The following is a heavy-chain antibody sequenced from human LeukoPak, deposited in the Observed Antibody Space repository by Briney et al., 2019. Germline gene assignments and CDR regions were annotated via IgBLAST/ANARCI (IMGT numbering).Heavy chain of an antibody. V-gene: IGHV3-9*01. D-gene: IGHD1-26*01. CDR1: GFTFDDYA. Sequence: GRSLRLSCAASGFTFDDYAMHWVRQAPGKGLEWVSGISWNSGSIGYADSVKGRFTISRDNAKNSLYLQMNSLRAEDTALYYCAKAKSIVGATDFDYWGQGTLVTVSS. CDR2: ISWNSGSI. CDR3: AKAKSIVGATDFDY. J-gene: IGHJ4*02.